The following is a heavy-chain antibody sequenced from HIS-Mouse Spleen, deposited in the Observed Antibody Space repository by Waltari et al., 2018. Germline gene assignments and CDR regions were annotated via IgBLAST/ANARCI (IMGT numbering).Heavy chain of an antibody. CDR2: IYSSGST. CDR3: AREIPYSSSWYDWYFDL. D-gene: IGHD6-13*01. CDR1: GGSISSSSYY. Sequence: QLQLQESGPGLVKPSETLSLTCTVSGGSISSSSYYWGWIRQPPGKGLGWIGSIYSSGSTYYNPSLRSRVTISVDTSKNQFSLKLGSVTAADTAVYYCAREIPYSSSWYDWYFDLWGRGTLVTVSS. J-gene: IGHJ2*01. V-gene: IGHV4-39*07.